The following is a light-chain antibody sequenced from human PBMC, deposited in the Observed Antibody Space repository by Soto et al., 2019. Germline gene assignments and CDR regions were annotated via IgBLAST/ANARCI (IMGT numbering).Light chain of an antibody. CDR1: QSVSSDS. J-gene: IGKJ1*01. Sequence: EIVLTQSPGTLSLSPGERAILSCRASQSVSSDSLAWYRQKPGQAPRLLVYHASSRATGIPDRFSGSGSGTDFTLTISRLEPEDFAVYYCQQYGSAPRTFGQGTKVEIK. CDR2: HAS. V-gene: IGKV3-20*01. CDR3: QQYGSAPRT.